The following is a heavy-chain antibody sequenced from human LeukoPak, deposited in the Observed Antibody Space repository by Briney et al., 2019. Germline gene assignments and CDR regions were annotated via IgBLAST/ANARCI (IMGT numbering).Heavy chain of an antibody. J-gene: IGHJ4*02. CDR3: AKPIRALDY. V-gene: IGHV3-23*01. CDR1: GFTFSRSA. CDR2: IGGDSRT. Sequence: GGSLRLSCAASGFTFSRSAMSWVRQGPGKGLEWVSGIGGDSRTHYTDSVKGRFTISRDTSKNMLFLQMNNLRVEDTAVYYCAKPIRALDYWGQGTLVTVSS.